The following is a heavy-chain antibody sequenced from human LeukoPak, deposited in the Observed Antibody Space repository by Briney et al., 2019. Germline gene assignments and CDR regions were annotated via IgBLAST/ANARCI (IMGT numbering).Heavy chain of an antibody. V-gene: IGHV4-38-2*02. Sequence: SETLSLTCTLSGYSISSGYYWGWIRQPPGKGLEWIGSIYKAGNTIYSPSLRRRVFISVDTPNTHFSLSLSSVTAADTAVYFCTRHQTNNYGPGTPFDFWGQGTLVSVSS. D-gene: IGHD3-10*01. CDR1: GYSISSGYY. J-gene: IGHJ4*02. CDR3: TRHQTNNYGPGTPFDF. CDR2: IYKAGNT.